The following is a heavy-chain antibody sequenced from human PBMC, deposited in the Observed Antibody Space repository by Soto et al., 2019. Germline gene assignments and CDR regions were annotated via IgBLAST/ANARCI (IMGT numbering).Heavy chain of an antibody. J-gene: IGHJ4*02. V-gene: IGHV3-23*05. Sequence: GGSVKLSSAFSGFPLINYAMTWVRHSPRKGLEWVASDNTRGYRTFYADSVEGRFTISRDKPKKMLYLQLTSLTADDRGVYYCASWREAYYSFNYWGQGALVTVSS. CDR1: GFPLINYA. D-gene: IGHD2-21*01. CDR2: DNTRGYRT. CDR3: ASWREAYYSFNY.